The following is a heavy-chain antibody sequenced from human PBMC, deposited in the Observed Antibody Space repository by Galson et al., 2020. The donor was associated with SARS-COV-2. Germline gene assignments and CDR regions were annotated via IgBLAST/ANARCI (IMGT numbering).Heavy chain of an antibody. D-gene: IGHD3-3*01. V-gene: IGHV3-15*07. J-gene: IGHJ4*02. CDR1: GFTFSNAW. CDR3: TTRQREWLADY. Sequence: SLKISCAASGFTFSNAWMNWVRQAPGKGLEWVGRIKSKADGGTTDYAAPVKGRFTISRDDSKNTLYLQMNSLKTEDTAVYYCTTRQREWLADYWGQGTLVTVSS. CDR2: IKSKADGGTT.